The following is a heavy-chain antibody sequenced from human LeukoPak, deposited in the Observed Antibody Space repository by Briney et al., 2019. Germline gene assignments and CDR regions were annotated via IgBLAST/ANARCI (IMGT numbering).Heavy chain of an antibody. CDR2: INPSGGST. Sequence: GASVKVSCKASGYTFTSYYMHWVRQAPGQGLEWMGIINPSGGSTSYAQKSQGRVTMTRDTSTSTVYMELSSLRSEDTAVYYCARDRIVATIRGAFDIWGQGTMVTVSS. CDR1: GYTFTSYY. V-gene: IGHV1-46*01. D-gene: IGHD5-12*01. J-gene: IGHJ3*02. CDR3: ARDRIVATIRGAFDI.